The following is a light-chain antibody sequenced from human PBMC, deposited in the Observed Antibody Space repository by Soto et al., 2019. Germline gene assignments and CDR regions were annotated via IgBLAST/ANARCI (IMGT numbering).Light chain of an antibody. V-gene: IGKV3-11*01. J-gene: IGKJ3*01. CDR1: QSVSSY. Sequence: EIVLTQSPATLSLSPGERATLSCRASQSVSSYLAWYQQKPGQAPRLLIYDASNRATGIPARFSGSGSGTDFTLTISSLEPEDFAVYYCQQRRNWPPLFTLGPGTKVYIK. CDR2: DAS. CDR3: QQRRNWPPLFT.